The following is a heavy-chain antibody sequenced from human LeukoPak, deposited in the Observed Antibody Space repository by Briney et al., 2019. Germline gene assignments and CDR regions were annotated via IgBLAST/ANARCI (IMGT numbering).Heavy chain of an antibody. CDR2: INPNSGGT. V-gene: IGHV1-2*06. D-gene: IGHD3-22*01. J-gene: IGHJ4*02. CDR3: ARQYYDSSGYYYGDHFDY. CDR1: GYTFTGYY. Sequence: ASVKVSCKASGYTFTGYYMHWVRQAPGQGLEWMGRINPNSGGTNYAQKFQGRVTMTRDTSISTAYTELSRLRSDDTAVYYCARQYYDSSGYYYGDHFDYWGQGTLVTVSS.